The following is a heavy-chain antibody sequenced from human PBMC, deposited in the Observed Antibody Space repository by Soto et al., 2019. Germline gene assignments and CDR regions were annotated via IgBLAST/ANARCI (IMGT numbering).Heavy chain of an antibody. CDR2: INPSGYGT. D-gene: IGHD2-2*01. Sequence: ASVKVSCKASGYTFTSYYMHWVRQAPGQGLEWMGIINPSGYGTSYAQKFQGRVTMTRDTSTSTFYMELRSLRSDDTSVYFCARDGVVVPSALYYFDYWGQGTLVTVSS. CDR1: GYTFTSYY. J-gene: IGHJ4*02. CDR3: ARDGVVVPSALYYFDY. V-gene: IGHV1-46*01.